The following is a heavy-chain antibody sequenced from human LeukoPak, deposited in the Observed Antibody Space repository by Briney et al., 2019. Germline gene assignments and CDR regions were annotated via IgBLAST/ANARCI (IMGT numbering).Heavy chain of an antibody. CDR2: ISSSSSYI. Sequence: GGSLRLSCAASGFTFSSYSMNWVRQAPGKGLEWVSSISSSSSYIYYADSVKGRFTISRDNAKNSLYLQMNSLRAEDTAVYCCASSIVVVPAAIFSWFDPWGQGTLVTVSS. CDR3: ASSIVVVPAAIFSWFDP. V-gene: IGHV3-21*01. D-gene: IGHD2-2*02. CDR1: GFTFSSYS. J-gene: IGHJ5*02.